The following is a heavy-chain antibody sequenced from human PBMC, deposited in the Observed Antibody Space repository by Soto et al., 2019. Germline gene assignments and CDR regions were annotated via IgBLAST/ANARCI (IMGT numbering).Heavy chain of an antibody. J-gene: IGHJ4*02. CDR2: IKSKTDGGTT. D-gene: IGHD3-3*01. Sequence: GGSLRLSCGASGCTFSNPGMNWVRQAPGKGLEWVGRIKSKTDGGTTDYAAPVKGRFTISRDDSKNTLYRQMNSLKTEDTAVYYCTFTFYDFWGGYCSPSVFAYWGKGTFVP. CDR3: TFTFYDFWGGYCSPSVFAY. V-gene: IGHV3-15*07. CDR1: GCTFSNPG.